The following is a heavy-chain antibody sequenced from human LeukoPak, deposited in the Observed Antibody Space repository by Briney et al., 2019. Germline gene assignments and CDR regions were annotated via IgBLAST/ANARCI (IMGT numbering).Heavy chain of an antibody. J-gene: IGHJ3*02. CDR2: IIPIFGTA. D-gene: IGHD2-2*01. Sequence: ASVKVSCKASGGTFSSYAISWVRQAPGQGLEWMGGIIPIFGTANYAQKFQGRVTITADESTSTAYMELSSLRSEDTAVYYCARPSDIVVVPATYAFDIWGQGTMVTVSS. CDR1: GGTFSSYA. V-gene: IGHV1-69*13. CDR3: ARPSDIVVVPATYAFDI.